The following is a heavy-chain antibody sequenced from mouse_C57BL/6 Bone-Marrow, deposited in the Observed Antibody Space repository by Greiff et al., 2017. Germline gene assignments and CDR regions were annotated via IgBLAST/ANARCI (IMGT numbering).Heavy chain of an antibody. CDR1: GYTFTDYY. D-gene: IGHD1-1*01. J-gene: IGHJ4*01. CDR2: INPYNGGT. CDR3: ARPLRYAMDY. V-gene: IGHV1-19*01. Sequence: EVKLQESGPVLVKPGASVKMSCKASGYTFTDYYMNWVKQSHGKSLEWIGVINPYNGGTSYNQKFKGKATLTVDKSSSTAYMELNSLTSEDSAVYYCARPLRYAMDYWGQGTSVTVSS.